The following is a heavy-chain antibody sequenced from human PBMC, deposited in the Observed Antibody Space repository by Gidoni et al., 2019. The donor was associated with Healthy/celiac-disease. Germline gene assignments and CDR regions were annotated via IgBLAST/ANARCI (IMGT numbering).Heavy chain of an antibody. Sequence: EVQRLESGGGLVQPGGSLRLSCEASGFTFSSYAMSWVRQAPGKGLEWVSAISGSGVSTYYADSVKGMFTISRDNSNNTLYLQMNSLRAEDTAVYYCAKVAVAGTTPLDYWGQGTLVTVSS. CDR1: GFTFSSYA. D-gene: IGHD6-19*01. J-gene: IGHJ4*02. CDR2: ISGSGVST. CDR3: AKVAVAGTTPLDY. V-gene: IGHV3-23*01.